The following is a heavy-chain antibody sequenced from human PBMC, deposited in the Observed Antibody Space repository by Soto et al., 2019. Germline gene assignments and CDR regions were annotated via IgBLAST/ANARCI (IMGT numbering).Heavy chain of an antibody. V-gene: IGHV3-33*01. J-gene: IGHJ6*02. Sequence: PGGSLRLSCAASGFTFSSYGMHWVRQAPGKGLEWVAVIWYDGSNKYYADSVKGRFTISRDNSKNTLYLQMNSLRAEDTAVYYCARAAGTTGTWYYGMDVRGQGIMVTVSS. D-gene: IGHD1-1*01. CDR3: ARAAGTTGTWYYGMDV. CDR2: IWYDGSNK. CDR1: GFTFSSYG.